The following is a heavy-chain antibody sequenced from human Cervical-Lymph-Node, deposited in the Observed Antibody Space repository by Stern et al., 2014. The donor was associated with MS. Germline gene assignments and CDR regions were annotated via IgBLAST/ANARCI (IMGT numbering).Heavy chain of an antibody. CDR1: GFIFDDYA. J-gene: IGHJ6*02. D-gene: IGHD3-10*01. Sequence: EVHLVESGGGLVQHGRSLRLSCVASGFIFDDYAIHWVRQAPGKGLEWVAGISWNSVRLGYADSVKGRFTISRDKAKNSLYLQMNSLRTEDTALYYCAKVTMVRGTGLDVWGQGTTVTVSS. V-gene: IGHV3-9*01. CDR2: ISWNSVRL. CDR3: AKVTMVRGTGLDV.